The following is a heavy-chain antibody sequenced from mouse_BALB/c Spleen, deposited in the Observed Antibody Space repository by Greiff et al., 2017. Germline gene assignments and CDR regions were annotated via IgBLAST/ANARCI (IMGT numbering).Heavy chain of an antibody. J-gene: IGHJ4*01. V-gene: IGHV1-14*01. CDR2: INPYNDGT. CDR3: ARSRYDGYPYYAMDY. CDR1: GYTFTSYV. Sequence: LVESGPELVKPGASVKMSCKASGYTFTSYVMHWVKQKPGQGLEWIGYINPYNDGTKYNEKFKGKATLTSDKSSSTAYMELSSLTSEDSAVYYCARSRYDGYPYYAMDYWGQGTSVTVSS. D-gene: IGHD2-3*01.